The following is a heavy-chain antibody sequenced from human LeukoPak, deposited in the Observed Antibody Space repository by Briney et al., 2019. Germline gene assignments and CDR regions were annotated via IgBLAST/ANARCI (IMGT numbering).Heavy chain of an antibody. D-gene: IGHD3-3*01. CDR1: GFTFSSYA. Sequence: GGSLRLSCAASGFTFSSYAMHWVRQAPGKGLEWVAVISYDGSNKYYADSVKGRFTISRDNSKNTLYLQMNSLRAEDTAVYYCARGRYDFWSGYLLDYWGQGTLVTVSS. J-gene: IGHJ4*02. V-gene: IGHV3-30-3*01. CDR2: ISYDGSNK. CDR3: ARGRYDFWSGYLLDY.